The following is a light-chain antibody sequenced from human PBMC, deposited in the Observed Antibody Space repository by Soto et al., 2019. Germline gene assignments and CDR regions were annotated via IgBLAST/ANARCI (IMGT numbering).Light chain of an antibody. CDR2: KAS. J-gene: IGKJ1*01. Sequence: DIQMTQSPSTLSASVGDRVTITCRASQSISSWLAWYQQKPGKAPKLLIYKASSLESGVPSRFSGSGSGTEFSLTISRLKPDDFAAYYCEQYNSYWAFGQGTKVESK. CDR1: QSISSW. V-gene: IGKV1-5*03. CDR3: EQYNSYWA.